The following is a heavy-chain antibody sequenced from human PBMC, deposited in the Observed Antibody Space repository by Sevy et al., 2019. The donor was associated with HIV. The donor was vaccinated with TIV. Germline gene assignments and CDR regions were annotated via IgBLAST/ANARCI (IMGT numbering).Heavy chain of an antibody. J-gene: IGHJ4*02. CDR1: GYTLTELS. Sequence: ASVKVSCKVSGYTLTELSMHWVRQAPGKGLEWMGGFDPEDGETIYAQKFQGRVTMTEDTSTDTAYMELSSLRSEDTVVYYCATDRVWGIAVAGRGNYFDYWGQGTLVTVSS. D-gene: IGHD6-19*01. V-gene: IGHV1-24*01. CDR3: ATDRVWGIAVAGRGNYFDY. CDR2: FDPEDGET.